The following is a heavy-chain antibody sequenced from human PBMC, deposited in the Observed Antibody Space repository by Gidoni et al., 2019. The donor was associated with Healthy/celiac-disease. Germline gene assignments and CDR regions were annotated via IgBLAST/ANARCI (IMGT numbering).Heavy chain of an antibody. CDR3: ARGALEAWYVLY. J-gene: IGHJ4*02. D-gene: IGHD6-13*01. Sequence: QVQLVQSGAEVKKPGASVKVSCKASGYTSTSYYLHWVRQAPGQGLEWMGIINPSGGSTSYAQKFQGRVTMTRDTSTSTVYMELSSLRSEDTAVYYCARGALEAWYVLYWGQGTLVTVSS. CDR1: GYTSTSYY. CDR2: INPSGGST. V-gene: IGHV1-46*01.